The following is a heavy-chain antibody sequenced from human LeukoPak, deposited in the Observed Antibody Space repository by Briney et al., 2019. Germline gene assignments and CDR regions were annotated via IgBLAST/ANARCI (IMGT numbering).Heavy chain of an antibody. CDR2: IYYSGST. CDR3: ARGGKDYGSGSYYPFYFDY. V-gene: IGHV4-59*01. Sequence: TSETLSLTCTVSGGSISSYYWSWIRQPPGKGLEWIGYIYYSGSTNYNPSLKSRVTISVDTSKNQFSLKLSSVTAADTAVYYCARGGKDYGSGSYYPFYFDYWGQGTLVTVSS. CDR1: GGSISSYY. D-gene: IGHD3-10*01. J-gene: IGHJ4*02.